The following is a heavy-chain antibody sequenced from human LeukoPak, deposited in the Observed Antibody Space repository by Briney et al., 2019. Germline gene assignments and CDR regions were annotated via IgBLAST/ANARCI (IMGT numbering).Heavy chain of an antibody. Sequence: GSLRLSCAASGFTSSSYSMNWVRQAPGKGLEWVSSISSSSSYIYYADSVKGRFTISRDNAKNSLYLQMNSLRAEDTAVYYCARGITVTNSDAFDIWGQGTMVTVSS. CDR3: ARGITVTNSDAFDI. CDR1: GFTSSSYS. V-gene: IGHV3-21*01. CDR2: ISSSSSYI. J-gene: IGHJ3*02. D-gene: IGHD4-23*01.